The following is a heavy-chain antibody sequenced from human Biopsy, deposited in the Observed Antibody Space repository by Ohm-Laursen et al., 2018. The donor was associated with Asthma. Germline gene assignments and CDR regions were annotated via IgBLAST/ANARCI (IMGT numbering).Heavy chain of an antibody. CDR1: GDSFSNYA. J-gene: IGHJ6*02. Sequence: SVKVSCKASGDSFSNYAISWVRQAPGQGLEWMGGLIPVLGTPDHAQMFEGRVTITADESTSTAYMELSSLRSEDSAVYYCARGVSTVDYGYYYFAMDVWGQGTTVTVSS. CDR3: ARGVSTVDYGYYYFAMDV. V-gene: IGHV1-69*13. CDR2: LIPVLGTP. D-gene: IGHD4-17*01.